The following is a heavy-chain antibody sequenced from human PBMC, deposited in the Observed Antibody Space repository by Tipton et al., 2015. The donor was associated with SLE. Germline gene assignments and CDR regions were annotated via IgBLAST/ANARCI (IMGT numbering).Heavy chain of an antibody. CDR2: IYYSGST. V-gene: IGHV4-39*07. D-gene: IGHD3-22*01. Sequence: TLSLTCTVSGGAISSTSYYWAWIRQPPGKGLEWIGSIYYSGSTYYNPSLKSRVTISIDTSKNQFSLKLNSVTAADTAVYYCARQPLSRGREYYDSSGYQDYFHHVGQGTLVTVSS. CDR1: GGAISSTSYY. J-gene: IGHJ1*01. CDR3: ARQPLSRGREYYDSSGYQDYFHH.